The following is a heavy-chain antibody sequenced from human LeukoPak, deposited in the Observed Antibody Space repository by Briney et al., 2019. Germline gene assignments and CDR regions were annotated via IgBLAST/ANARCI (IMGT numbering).Heavy chain of an antibody. J-gene: IGHJ4*02. CDR2: ISYDGSNK. CDR1: GFTFSSYG. Sequence: PGGSLRLSCAASGFTFSSYGMHWVRQAPGKGLEWVAVISYDGSNKYCADSVKGRFTISRDNSKNTLYLQMNSLRAEDTAVYYCAKDLTESYSGYVYWGQGTLVTVSS. D-gene: IGHD5-12*01. CDR3: AKDLTESYSGYVY. V-gene: IGHV3-30*18.